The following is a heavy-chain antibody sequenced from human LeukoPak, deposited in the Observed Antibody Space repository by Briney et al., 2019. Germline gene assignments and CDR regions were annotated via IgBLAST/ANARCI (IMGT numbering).Heavy chain of an antibody. J-gene: IGHJ4*02. CDR2: INPNSGGT. V-gene: IGHV1-2*06. CDR1: GYTFTCYY. Sequence: GASVKVSCKASGYTFTCYYMHWVRQAPGQGLEWMGRINPNSGGTNYAQKFQGRVTMTRDTSISTAYMELSRLRSDDTAVYYCARSQAATPADFDYWGQGTLVTVSS. CDR3: ARSQAATPADFDY. D-gene: IGHD2-15*01.